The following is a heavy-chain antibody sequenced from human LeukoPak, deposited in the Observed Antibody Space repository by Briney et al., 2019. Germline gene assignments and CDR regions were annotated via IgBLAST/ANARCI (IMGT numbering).Heavy chain of an antibody. V-gene: IGHV1-2*02. D-gene: IGHD3-10*01. J-gene: IGHJ5*02. CDR3: ARDSGAGTVWFDP. Sequence: ASVKVSCKTSGYRFTGYYLHWVRQAPGQGLEWMGWMNPKSGATDYARKFQGRVTMTRDTSISTAYMELTRLRSDDTAVYFCARDSGAGTVWFDPWGQGTLVTVSS. CDR1: GYRFTGYY. CDR2: MNPKSGAT.